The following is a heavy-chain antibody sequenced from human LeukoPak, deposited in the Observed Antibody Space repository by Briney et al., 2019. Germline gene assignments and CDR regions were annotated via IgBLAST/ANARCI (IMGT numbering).Heavy chain of an antibody. Sequence: GGSLRLSCAASGFTFTSHGIHWVRQVPGKGLDWVAVIWYDGKNKHYADSVKGRFTISRDTSKNTVYLQMSSLRAEDTAVYYCARVSESGNSDYWGQGTLVTVSS. CDR1: GFTFTSHG. D-gene: IGHD4-23*01. V-gene: IGHV3-33*01. CDR3: ARVSESGNSDY. J-gene: IGHJ4*02. CDR2: IWYDGKNK.